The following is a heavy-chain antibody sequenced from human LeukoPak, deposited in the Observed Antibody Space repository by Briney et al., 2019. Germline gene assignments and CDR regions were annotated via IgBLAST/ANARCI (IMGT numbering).Heavy chain of an antibody. J-gene: IGHJ5*02. CDR2: INHSGST. D-gene: IGHD1-26*01. CDR3: AGLGAVWFDP. Sequence: PSETLSLTCAHYGESVSGYYWCSIRQPPGKGLEWIGEINHSGSTNYNPSLKSRVTISVDTSKNQFSLKLSSVTAADTAMYYCAGLGAVWFDPWGQGALVTVSS. CDR1: GESVSGYY. V-gene: IGHV4-34*01.